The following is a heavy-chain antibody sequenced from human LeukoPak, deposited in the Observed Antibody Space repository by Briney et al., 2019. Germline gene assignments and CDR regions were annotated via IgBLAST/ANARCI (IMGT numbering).Heavy chain of an antibody. V-gene: IGHV4-38-2*02. CDR1: GDSISSGDYY. J-gene: IGHJ4*02. D-gene: IGHD4-17*01. CDR3: ARGSNYGDYAY. Sequence: PSQTLSLTCTVSGDSISSGDYYWGWIRQPPGKGLEWIGSIYHSGSTYYNPSLKSRVTISVDTSKNQFSLKLSSVTAADTAVYYCARGSNYGDYAYWGQGTLVTVSS. CDR2: IYHSGST.